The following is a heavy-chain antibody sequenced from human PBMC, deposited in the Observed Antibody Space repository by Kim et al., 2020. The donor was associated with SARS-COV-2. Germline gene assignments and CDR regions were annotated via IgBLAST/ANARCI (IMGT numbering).Heavy chain of an antibody. Sequence: GGSLRLSCAASGFTFGDYAMHWVRQARGKGLEWVSGISWNSGSVGYADSVKGRFTISRDNAKNSLNLQMSSLRVEDTALYYCVKSHREDVVVVVGASDYYHGMDVWGQGTTVTVSS. CDR3: VKSHREDVVVVVGASDYYHGMDV. J-gene: IGHJ6*02. V-gene: IGHV3-9*01. CDR1: GFTFGDYA. CDR2: ISWNSGSV. D-gene: IGHD2-15*01.